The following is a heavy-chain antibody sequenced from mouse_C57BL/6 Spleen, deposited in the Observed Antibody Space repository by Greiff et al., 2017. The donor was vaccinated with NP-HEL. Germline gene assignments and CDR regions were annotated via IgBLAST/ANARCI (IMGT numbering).Heavy chain of an antibody. V-gene: IGHV1-80*01. J-gene: IGHJ4*01. CDR1: GYAFRSYW. D-gene: IGHD1-1*01. CDR3: SRAPITTVLRAMDY. CDR2: IYPGDGDT. Sequence: VQLQQSGAELVKPGASVKISCKASGYAFRSYWMNWVKQRPGKGLEWIGQIYPGDGDTNYNGKFKGKATLTADKSSSTAYMQLISLTSEDSAVYFCSRAPITTVLRAMDYWGQGTSVTVSS.